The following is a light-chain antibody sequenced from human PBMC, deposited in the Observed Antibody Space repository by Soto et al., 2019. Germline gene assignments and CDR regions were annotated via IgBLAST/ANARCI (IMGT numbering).Light chain of an antibody. V-gene: IGLV2-14*01. CDR1: SSDVGSYDF. Sequence: QSVLTQPTSVSGSPGQSITISCTATSSDVGSYDFVSWFQQHPGKAPKLIIYEVTNRPSGVSYRFSGSKSGNTASLTISGLQAEAEADYYCSSFTTTNTWVFGGGTKLTVL. CDR3: SSFTTTNTWV. J-gene: IGLJ3*02. CDR2: EVT.